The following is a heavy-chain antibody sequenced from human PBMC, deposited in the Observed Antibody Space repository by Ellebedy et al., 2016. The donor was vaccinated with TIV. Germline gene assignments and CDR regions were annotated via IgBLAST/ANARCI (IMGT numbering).Heavy chain of an antibody. Sequence: GGSLRLSXAASRFSFSTYGMHWLRQAPGKGLEWVAVMSYDGSNEYYADSVRGRFAISRDNSKNTLYLQMNSLRTEDTAVYYCARDPRSTYCTSTNCYLSDYFDYWGQGILVTVSS. J-gene: IGHJ4*02. V-gene: IGHV3-30*03. D-gene: IGHD2-2*01. CDR2: MSYDGSNE. CDR3: ARDPRSTYCTSTNCYLSDYFDY. CDR1: RFSFSTYG.